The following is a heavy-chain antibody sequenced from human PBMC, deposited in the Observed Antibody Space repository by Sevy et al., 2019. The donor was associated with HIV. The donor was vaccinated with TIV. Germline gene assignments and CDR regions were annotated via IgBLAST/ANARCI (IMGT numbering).Heavy chain of an antibody. J-gene: IGHJ4*02. CDR1: GFTFSSYS. D-gene: IGHD6-19*01. V-gene: IGHV3-48*01. Sequence: GGSLRLSCAASGFTFSSYSMNWVRQAPGKGLEWVSYISSSSSTIYYADSVKGRFTTSRDNAKNSLYLQMNSLRAEDTAVYYCARTGVAVAGSVDYWGQGTLVTVSS. CDR2: ISSSSSTI. CDR3: ARTGVAVAGSVDY.